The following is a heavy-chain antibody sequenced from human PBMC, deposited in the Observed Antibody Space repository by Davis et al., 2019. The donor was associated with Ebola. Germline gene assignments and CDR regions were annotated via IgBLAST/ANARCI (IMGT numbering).Heavy chain of an antibody. V-gene: IGHV3-73*01. CDR1: GFTFSVSA. Sequence: GGSLRLSCAASGFTFSVSAIHWVRQASGKGLEWVGRIRTNTNNYATSYAASVKGRFTVSRDDSRNTAYLQISNLKTEDTAVYYCTRLDYGMDAWGQGTLVTVSS. J-gene: IGHJ5*02. CDR3: TRLDYGMDA. CDR2: IRTNTNNYAT. D-gene: IGHD4-17*01.